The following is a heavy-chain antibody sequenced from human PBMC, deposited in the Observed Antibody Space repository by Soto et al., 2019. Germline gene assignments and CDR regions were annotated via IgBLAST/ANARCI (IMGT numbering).Heavy chain of an antibody. CDR1: GYSFTSYW. Sequence: PGESLKISCKGSGYSFTSYWIGCVRQMPGKGLEWMGIIYPGDSDTRYSPSFQGQVTISADKSISTAYLQWSSLKASDTAMYYCARHISEWQQLGGRFDPWGQGTLVTVSS. CDR2: IYPGDSDT. V-gene: IGHV5-51*01. J-gene: IGHJ5*02. D-gene: IGHD6-13*01. CDR3: ARHISEWQQLGGRFDP.